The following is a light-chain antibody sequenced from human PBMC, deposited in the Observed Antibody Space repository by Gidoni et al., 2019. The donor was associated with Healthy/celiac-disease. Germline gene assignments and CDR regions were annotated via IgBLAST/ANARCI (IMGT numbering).Light chain of an antibody. CDR1: QVISSW. CDR3: QQANSFPPT. J-gene: IGKJ3*01. V-gene: IGKV1-12*01. CDR2: SAC. Sequence: DIQMTQSPSSVSASVGHRVTITCRASQVISSWLAWYQQKPGKAPKLLVYSACSLQSGVPSRFSGSGSGTDFTLTISSLQPEDFATYYCQQANSFPPTFGPGTKVDIK.